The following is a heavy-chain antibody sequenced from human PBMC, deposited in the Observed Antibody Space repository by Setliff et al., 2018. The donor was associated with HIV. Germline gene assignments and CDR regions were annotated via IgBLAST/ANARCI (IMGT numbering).Heavy chain of an antibody. CDR3: ARDLDPYFAMDV. CDR1: GFTFSTYG. Sequence: GGSLRLSCAASGFTFSTYGMSWVRQAPGKGLEWVSSIIGHGGNTWYADSVKGRFTISADTSKNTLYLQMTRLSAEDTAVYYCARDLDPYFAMDVWGQGTTVTVSS. J-gene: IGHJ6*02. V-gene: IGHV3-23*01. CDR2: IIGHGGNT.